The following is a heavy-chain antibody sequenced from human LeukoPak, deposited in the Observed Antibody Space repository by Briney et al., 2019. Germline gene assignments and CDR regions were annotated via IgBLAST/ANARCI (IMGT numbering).Heavy chain of an antibody. J-gene: IGHJ3*02. V-gene: IGHV3-23*01. Sequence: GGSLRLSCAASGFTFSSSAMSWVRQVPGKGLEWVSGISASGGSTSYADSVRGRFTISRDNSKNTLYVQMNSLRDEDTAVYYCATPWGVYIGGGAFDIWGQGTMVTVSS. D-gene: IGHD5/OR15-5a*01. CDR1: GFTFSSSA. CDR2: ISASGGST. CDR3: ATPWGVYIGGGAFDI.